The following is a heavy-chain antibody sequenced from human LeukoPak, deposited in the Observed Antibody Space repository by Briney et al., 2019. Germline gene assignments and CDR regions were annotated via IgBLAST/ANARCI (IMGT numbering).Heavy chain of an antibody. D-gene: IGHD4-17*01. J-gene: IGHJ4*02. CDR3: ARGGDYGEVTEY. CDR1: GGTFSSYA. CDR2: IIPIFGTA. Sequence: SVKVSCKASGGTFSSYAISWVRQAPGQGLEWMGGIIPIFGTANYAQKFQGRVTITADESTSTAYMELSSLRSEDTAVYYCARGGDYGEVTEYWGQGTLVTVSS. V-gene: IGHV1-69*13.